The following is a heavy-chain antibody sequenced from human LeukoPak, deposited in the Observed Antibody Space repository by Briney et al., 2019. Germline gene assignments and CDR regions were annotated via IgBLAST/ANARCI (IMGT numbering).Heavy chain of an antibody. CDR3: ARVAGYYDMYAFDI. V-gene: IGHV3-30*03. Sequence: PGRSLRLSCAASGFTFSSYGMHWVRQAPGKGLEWVAVISYDGSNKYYADSVKGRFTISRDNAKNSLYLQMNSLRAEDTAVYYCARVAGYYDMYAFDIWGQGTMVTVSS. D-gene: IGHD3-22*01. CDR1: GFTFSSYG. CDR2: ISYDGSNK. J-gene: IGHJ3*02.